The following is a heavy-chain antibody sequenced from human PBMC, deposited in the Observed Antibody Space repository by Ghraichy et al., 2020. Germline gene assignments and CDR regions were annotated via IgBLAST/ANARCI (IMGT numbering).Heavy chain of an antibody. J-gene: IGHJ4*02. CDR2: INSDGSST. Sequence: GGSLRLSCAASGFTFSSYWMHWVRQAPGKGLVWVSRINSDGSSTSYADSVKGRFTISRDNAKNTLYLQMNSLRAEDTAVYYCARGRGATPWFDYWGQGTLVTVSS. V-gene: IGHV3-74*01. D-gene: IGHD1-26*01. CDR1: GFTFSSYW. CDR3: ARGRGATPWFDY.